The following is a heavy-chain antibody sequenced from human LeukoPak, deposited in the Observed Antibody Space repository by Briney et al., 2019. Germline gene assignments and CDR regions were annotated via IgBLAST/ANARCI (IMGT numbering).Heavy chain of an antibody. CDR2: IYYSGST. CDR1: GGSISSSSYY. Sequence: ASETLSLTCTVSGGSISSSSYYWGWIRQPPGKGLEWIGSIYYSGSTYYNPSLKSRVTISVDTSKNQFSLKLSSVTAADTAVYYCARVAVAGLRFDYWGQGTLVTVSS. J-gene: IGHJ4*02. D-gene: IGHD6-19*01. V-gene: IGHV4-39*07. CDR3: ARVAVAGLRFDY.